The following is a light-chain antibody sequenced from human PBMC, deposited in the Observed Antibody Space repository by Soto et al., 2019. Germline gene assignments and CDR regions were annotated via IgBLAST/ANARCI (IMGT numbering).Light chain of an antibody. Sequence: QSVLTQPPSVSAAPGQKVTISCSGSSFDMGDYAVFWFQQFPGTAPKLLIYGNNNRPSGVPDRFSGSKSGTSASLAITGLQADDEADYFCQSYDSSLRLVVFGGGTKLTVL. V-gene: IGLV1-40*01. CDR3: QSYDSSLRLVV. CDR1: SFDMGDYA. J-gene: IGLJ2*01. CDR2: GNN.